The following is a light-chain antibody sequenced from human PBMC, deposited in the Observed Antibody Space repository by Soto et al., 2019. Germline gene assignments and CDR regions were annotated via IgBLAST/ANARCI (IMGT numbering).Light chain of an antibody. CDR1: QSLSVSY. CDR3: HQFGDSPQT. CDR2: GTS. J-gene: IGKJ1*01. V-gene: IGKV3-20*01. Sequence: EIVLTQSPGTLSLSPGDRATLSCRASQSLSVSYFAWYQQRPGQAPRLLIYGTSTRATGIPDRFSGSGSGTDFTLAISSLEPEDFAVYYCHQFGDSPQTFGQGTTVEI.